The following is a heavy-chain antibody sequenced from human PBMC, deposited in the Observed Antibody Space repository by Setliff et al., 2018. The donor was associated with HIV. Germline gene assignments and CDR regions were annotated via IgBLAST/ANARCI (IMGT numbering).Heavy chain of an antibody. CDR3: ARDGNYYYYYMDV. D-gene: IGHD1-26*01. CDR2: INQDGSEK. V-gene: IGHV3-7*01. CDR1: TFTFDSFS. Sequence: PGGSLRLSCATSTFTFDSFSMTWVRQAPGKGLEWVANINQDGSEKYYVDSLKGRFTISRDNAKNSLYLQMNSLRAEDTAVYYCARDGNYYYYYMDVWGKGTTVTVSS. J-gene: IGHJ6*03.